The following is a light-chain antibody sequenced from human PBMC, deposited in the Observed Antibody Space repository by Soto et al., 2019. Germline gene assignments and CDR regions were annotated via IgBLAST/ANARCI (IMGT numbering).Light chain of an antibody. Sequence: EIVMTQSPATLSVSPGVRATVSCRASQSVGSSVAWYRQKPGQAPRLLIYSASTRATGIPDRFSGSGSGTEFTLTISSLQSEDFGVYYCQQYTNWPPITFGQGTRLEIK. V-gene: IGKV3-15*01. J-gene: IGKJ5*01. CDR1: QSVGSS. CDR3: QQYTNWPPIT. CDR2: SAS.